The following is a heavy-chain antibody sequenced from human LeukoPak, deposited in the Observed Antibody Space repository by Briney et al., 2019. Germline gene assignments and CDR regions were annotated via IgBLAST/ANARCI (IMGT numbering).Heavy chain of an antibody. Sequence: GGSLRLSCAASGFTFSSYSMNWVRQAPGKGLEWVAFIRYDGSNKYYADSVKGRFTISRDNSKNTLYLQMNSLRAEDTAVYYCAKDLWELLRPDAFDIWGQGTMVTVSS. CDR3: AKDLWELLRPDAFDI. CDR2: IRYDGSNK. V-gene: IGHV3-30*02. J-gene: IGHJ3*02. CDR1: GFTFSSYS. D-gene: IGHD1-26*01.